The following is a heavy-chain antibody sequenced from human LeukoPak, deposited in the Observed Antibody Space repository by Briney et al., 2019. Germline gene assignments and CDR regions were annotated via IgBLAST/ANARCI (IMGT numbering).Heavy chain of an antibody. CDR1: GFTFGDYA. D-gene: IGHD3-3*01. CDR2: IRSKAYGGTT. CDR3: TRVGVDKGYDFWSGYFPPYYFDY. V-gene: IGHV3-49*04. J-gene: IGHJ4*02. Sequence: PGRSLRLSCTASGFTFGDYAMSWVRQAPGKGLEWVGFIRSKAYGGTTEYAASVKGRFTISRDDSKSIAYLQMNSLKTEDTAVYYCTRVGVDKGYDFWSGYFPPYYFDYWGQGTLVTVSS.